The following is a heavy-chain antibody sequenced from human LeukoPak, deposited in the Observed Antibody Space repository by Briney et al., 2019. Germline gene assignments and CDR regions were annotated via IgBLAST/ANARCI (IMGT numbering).Heavy chain of an antibody. CDR1: GGSISSYY. CDR3: ARSSYGELDY. J-gene: IGHJ4*02. V-gene: IGHV4-4*07. Sequence: SETXSLTCXXSGGSISSYYWSWIRQPAGKGLGWIGRIYTSGSTNYNPSLNSRVTMSVDTSKNQFSLKLSSVTAADTAVYYCARSSYGELDYWGQGXXV. D-gene: IGHD4-17*01. CDR2: IYTSGST.